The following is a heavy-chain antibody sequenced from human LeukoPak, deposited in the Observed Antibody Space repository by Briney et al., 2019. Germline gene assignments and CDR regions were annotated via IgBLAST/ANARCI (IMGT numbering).Heavy chain of an antibody. J-gene: IGHJ5*02. CDR2: ISSSSSYI. D-gene: IGHD4-17*01. Sequence: GGSLRLSCAASGFTFSSYSMNWVRQAPGKGLEWVSSISSSSSYIYYADSVKGRFTISRDNAKNSLYLQMNSLRAEDTAVYYCARRDYGDDPWFDPWGQATLVTVSS. CDR1: GFTFSSYS. V-gene: IGHV3-21*01. CDR3: ARRDYGDDPWFDP.